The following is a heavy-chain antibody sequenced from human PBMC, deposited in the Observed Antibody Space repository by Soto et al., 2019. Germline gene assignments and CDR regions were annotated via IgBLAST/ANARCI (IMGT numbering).Heavy chain of an antibody. CDR2: IYHSGST. V-gene: IGHV4-4*02. CDR1: GGSISSSYW. D-gene: IGHD3-10*01. Sequence: QVQLQESGPGLVKPSGTLSLTCAVSGGSISSSYWWSWVRQPPGKGLEWIGEIYHSGSTNYNPSPTXRXXIPVDKSKNQFSLKLSSVAAAATAVYSCARVSGSSYYGMDVWGQGTTVTVSS. J-gene: IGHJ6*02. CDR3: ARVSGSSYYGMDV.